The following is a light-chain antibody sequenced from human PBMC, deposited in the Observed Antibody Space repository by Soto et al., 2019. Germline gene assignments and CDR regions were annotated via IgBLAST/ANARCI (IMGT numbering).Light chain of an antibody. Sequence: DIQMTQSPSSLSASVGDRVTITCRASQSIRNYLNWDQQKPGKVPSLLIYGASSLQSGVPPRFSGSGSETDFTLTINNLQPEDFATYYCQQSYTAVFTFGPGTKVDIK. J-gene: IGKJ3*01. CDR1: QSIRNY. CDR3: QQSYTAVFT. CDR2: GAS. V-gene: IGKV1-39*01.